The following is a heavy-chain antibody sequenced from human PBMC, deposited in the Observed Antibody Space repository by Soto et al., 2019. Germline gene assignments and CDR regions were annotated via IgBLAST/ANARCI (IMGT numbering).Heavy chain of an antibody. Sequence: QVQLQESGPGLVKPSETLSLTCTVSGGSVSSGSYYWSWIRQPPGKGLEWIGYIYYSGSTNYNPSLKSRVTISVDTSKNQFSLKLSSVTAADTAVYYCARFGPHYYDSSGYYLVDYWGQGTLVTVS. V-gene: IGHV4-61*01. D-gene: IGHD3-22*01. CDR2: IYYSGST. J-gene: IGHJ4*02. CDR3: ARFGPHYYDSSGYYLVDY. CDR1: GGSVSSGSYY.